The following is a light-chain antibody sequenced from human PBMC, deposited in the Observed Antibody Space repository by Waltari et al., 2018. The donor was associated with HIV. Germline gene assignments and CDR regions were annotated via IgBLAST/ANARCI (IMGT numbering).Light chain of an antibody. Sequence: DIVMTQSHATLSVSPGKRATLSCTARQRLSNTYLAWYQQKPGQAPRFLIHGASTRATGIPARFSGSGSGTEFTLTISSLQSEDSAIYYCQQYNNWPHTFGQGARLEIQ. V-gene: IGKV3-15*01. CDR2: GAS. J-gene: IGKJ2*01. CDR3: QQYNNWPHT. CDR1: QRLSNTY.